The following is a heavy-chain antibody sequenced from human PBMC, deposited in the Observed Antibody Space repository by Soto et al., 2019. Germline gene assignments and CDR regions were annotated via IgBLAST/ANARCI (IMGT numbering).Heavy chain of an antibody. CDR1: GGTFSSYA. J-gene: IGHJ6*02. D-gene: IGHD6-6*01. V-gene: IGHV1-69*12. Sequence: QVQLVQSGAEVKKPGSSVKVSCKASGGTFSSYAISWVRQAPGQGLEWMGGIIPIFGTANYAQKFQGRVTITADESTSTDYMELSSLRSEDTAVYYCARDGERYSSSSTPYYYGMDVWGQGTTVTVSS. CDR2: IIPIFGTA. CDR3: ARDGERYSSSSTPYYYGMDV.